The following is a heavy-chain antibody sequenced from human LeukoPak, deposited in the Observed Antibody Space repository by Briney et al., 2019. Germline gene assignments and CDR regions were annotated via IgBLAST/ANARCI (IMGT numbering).Heavy chain of an antibody. D-gene: IGHD3-16*01. J-gene: IGHJ4*02. V-gene: IGHV3-23*01. Sequence: GGSLRLSCAVSGITLSNYGMSWFRQAPGKGLEWVAGISDSGGRTNYADSVKGRFTISRDNPKNTLYLQMNSLRADDTAVYFCARQPIYEAYFDFWGQGTLVTVSS. CDR3: ARQPIYEAYFDF. CDR1: GITLSNYG. CDR2: ISDSGGRT.